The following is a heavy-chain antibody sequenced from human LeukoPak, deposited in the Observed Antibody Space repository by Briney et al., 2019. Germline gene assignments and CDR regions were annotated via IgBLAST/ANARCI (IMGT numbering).Heavy chain of an antibody. J-gene: IGHJ3*02. CDR1: GYTFTSYW. D-gene: IGHD3-16*01. Sequence: GESLKISCKGLGYTFTSYWIGWVRQMPGKGLEWMGIIYPNDSEITYNPSFQGQGTTSADKSISTAYLQWNSLKASDTAMYYCARQFPQGITFGGVPPPGDAFDIWGQGTMVTVSS. CDR3: ARQFPQGITFGGVPPPGDAFDI. V-gene: IGHV5-51*01. CDR2: IYPNDSEI.